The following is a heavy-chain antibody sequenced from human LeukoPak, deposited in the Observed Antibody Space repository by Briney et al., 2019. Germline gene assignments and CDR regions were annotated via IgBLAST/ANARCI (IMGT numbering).Heavy chain of an antibody. CDR3: ARGYCSGGSCYHPFDY. CDR1: GGSISSGGYS. D-gene: IGHD2-15*01. V-gene: IGHV4-30-2*01. Sequence: PSETLSLTCAVSGGSISSGGYSWSWIRQPPGKGLEWIGYIYHSGSTYYNPSLKSRVTISVDRSKNQFSPKLSSVTAADTAVYYCARGYCSGGSCYHPFDYWGQGTLVTVSS. J-gene: IGHJ4*02. CDR2: IYHSGST.